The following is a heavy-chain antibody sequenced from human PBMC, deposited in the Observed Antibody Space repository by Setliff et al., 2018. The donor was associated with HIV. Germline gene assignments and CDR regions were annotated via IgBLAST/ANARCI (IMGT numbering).Heavy chain of an antibody. D-gene: IGHD4-17*01. V-gene: IGHV4-61*09. Sequence: PSETLSLTCSVSGDSIRGSGDYWSWVRQPAGKRPEWIGHIYVTGSTAYKPYLRGRATISLDTSKNQFSLKLTSVTAADTVVYFCARLSTGDLRLFEYWGHGALVTVSS. CDR2: IYVTGST. CDR3: ARLSTGDLRLFEY. CDR1: GDSIRGSGDY. J-gene: IGHJ4*01.